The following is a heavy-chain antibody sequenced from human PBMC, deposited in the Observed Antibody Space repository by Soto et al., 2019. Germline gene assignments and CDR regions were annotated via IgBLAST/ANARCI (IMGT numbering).Heavy chain of an antibody. D-gene: IGHD2-8*01. Sequence: QVQLRESGPGLVKPSGTLSLTCTVSGGSISSDNWWSWVRQPPGKGLEWIGEVYRIGSTYYKPSLKSRVSISVDASKNQFSLNLRSVTAADTAVYYCALLLQYCSNGACLSPDKHWGQGTLVTVSS. J-gene: IGHJ1*01. V-gene: IGHV4-4*02. CDR1: GGSISSDNW. CDR2: VYRIGST. CDR3: ALLLQYCSNGACLSPDKH.